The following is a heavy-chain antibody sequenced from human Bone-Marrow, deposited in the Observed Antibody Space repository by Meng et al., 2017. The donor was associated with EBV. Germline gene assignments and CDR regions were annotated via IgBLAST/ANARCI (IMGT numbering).Heavy chain of an antibody. CDR3: ARDLSVRRDRGWIDP. V-gene: IGHV7-4-1*02. CDR2: INTRTGNP. Sequence: QVPLLQSGSELKKPRASMKISCKASGYRLTDNGLDWVGQAPVQGLESMGLINTRTGNPTYVQDFTGRFVFSFDTTVNTAYLQIIGLKPEDTAVYYCARDLSVRRDRGWIDPWGQGTLVTVSS. CDR1: GYRLTDNG. J-gene: IGHJ5*02. D-gene: IGHD3-10*01.